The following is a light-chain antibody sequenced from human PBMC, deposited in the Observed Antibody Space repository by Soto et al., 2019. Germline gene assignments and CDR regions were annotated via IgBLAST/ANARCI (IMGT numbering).Light chain of an antibody. CDR3: QSYDSSLSGSGV. CDR1: SSNIGADYD. Sequence: QSVLTQPPSVSGAPGHRFTISCTGSSSNIGADYDVHWYQHLPGTAPKLLVYGNTNRPSGVPDRFSGSKSGTSASLAITGLQAEDEADYYCQSYDSSLSGSGVFGTGTKLTVL. V-gene: IGLV1-40*01. J-gene: IGLJ1*01. CDR2: GNT.